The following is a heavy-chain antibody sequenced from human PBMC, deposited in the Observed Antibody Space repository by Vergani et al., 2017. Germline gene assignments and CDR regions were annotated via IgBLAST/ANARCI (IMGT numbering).Heavy chain of an antibody. CDR1: GITFWKFG. D-gene: IGHD5-12*01. J-gene: IGHJ4*02. CDR2: VSGSSATP. CDR3: TKGSRGYTGYFFDY. V-gene: IGHV3-23*04. Sequence: EVDLVESGGGLAQPGGSLRLSCEASGITFWKFGMHWVRQGPGKGLEWVSSVSGSSATPYYADSVKGRFIISRDNSKNTLHLQMNSLRADDTAVYYCTKGSRGYTGYFFDYWGQGTLAIVSS.